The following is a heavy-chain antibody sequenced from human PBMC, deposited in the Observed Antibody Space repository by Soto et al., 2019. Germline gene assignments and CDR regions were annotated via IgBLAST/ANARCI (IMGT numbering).Heavy chain of an antibody. J-gene: IGHJ4*02. CDR3: ARHPSGADYGDPYFDY. CDR2: IYYSGST. Sequence: SETLSLTCTVSGGSISSYYWSWIRQPPGKGLEWIGYIYYSGSTNYNPSLKSRVTISVDTSKNQFSLKLSSVTAADTAVYYCARHPSGADYGDPYFDYWGQGTLVTSPQ. D-gene: IGHD4-17*01. CDR1: GGSISSYY. V-gene: IGHV4-59*08.